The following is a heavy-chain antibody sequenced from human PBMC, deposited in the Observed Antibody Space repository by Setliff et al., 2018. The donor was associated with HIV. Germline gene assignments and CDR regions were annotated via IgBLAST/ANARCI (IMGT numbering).Heavy chain of an antibody. CDR1: GGSISTYH. D-gene: IGHD5-18*01. V-gene: IGHV4-59*08. Sequence: SETLSLTCSVSGGSISTYHWSWIRQPPGKGLEWIGYIYKSGSTNYSPSLKSRVTISPGTSKNQFSLKLTSVTAADTAVYHCARLSDTAMASFDSWGQGILVTVS. CDR2: IYKSGST. CDR3: ARLSDTAMASFDS. J-gene: IGHJ4*02.